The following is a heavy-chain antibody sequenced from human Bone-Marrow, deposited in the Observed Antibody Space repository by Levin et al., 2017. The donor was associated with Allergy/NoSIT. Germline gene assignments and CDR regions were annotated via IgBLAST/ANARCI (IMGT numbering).Heavy chain of an antibody. CDR2: VSWTGAGR. V-gene: IGHV3-9*01. J-gene: IGHJ4*02. D-gene: IGHD4/OR15-4a*01. Sequence: GGSLRLSCAASGFTFDDYAFHWVRQAPGKGLEWVSGVSWTGAGRGYADSVQGRFSISRDNAKNSLYLQMASLVTDDTAVYYCAKDTSAYYENPVRAFDHWGPGVLVTVSS. CDR1: GFTFDDYA. CDR3: AKDTSAYYENPVRAFDH.